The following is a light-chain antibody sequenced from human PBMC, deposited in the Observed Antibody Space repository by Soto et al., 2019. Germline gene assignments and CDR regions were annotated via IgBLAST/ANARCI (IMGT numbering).Light chain of an antibody. CDR1: QSVSSN. J-gene: IGKJ1*01. CDR2: EAS. CDR3: HQRQRWPRT. Sequence: EIVMTQSPVTLSVSPGERVTLSCRASQSVSSNLAWYQHKPGQAPRLLIYEASNRAAGIPGRFSGSGSGTDFTLTITSLEPEDFAFYYCHQRQRWPRTFGQGTKVDIK. V-gene: IGKV3-11*01.